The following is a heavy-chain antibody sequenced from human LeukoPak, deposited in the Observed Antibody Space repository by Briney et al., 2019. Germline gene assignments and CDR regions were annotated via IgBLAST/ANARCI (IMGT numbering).Heavy chain of an antibody. CDR2: IIPIFGTA. Sequence: ASVKVSCKASGGTFSSYAISWVRQAPGQGLEWMGGIIPIFGTANYAQKFQGRVTITTDESTSTAYMELSSLRSEDTAVYYCARGRIIMIVVVKHDAFDIWGQGTMVTVSS. D-gene: IGHD3-22*01. CDR3: ARGRIIMIVVVKHDAFDI. V-gene: IGHV1-69*05. CDR1: GGTFSSYA. J-gene: IGHJ3*02.